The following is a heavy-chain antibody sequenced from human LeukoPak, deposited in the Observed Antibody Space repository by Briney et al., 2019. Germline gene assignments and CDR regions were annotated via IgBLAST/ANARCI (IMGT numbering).Heavy chain of an antibody. CDR3: ATRGSDFWSGFDF. D-gene: IGHD3-3*01. CDR1: GNTLRELP. CDR2: FDPENAEI. V-gene: IGHV1-24*01. Sequence: ASVKVCCKLSGNTLRELPIQWVRQAGGKGLEWMAGFDPENAEIVYAQKFQGRVTMTEDTSTNTAYMELTSLTSDDTAVYYCATRGSDFWSGFDFVGQGTQVTVSS. J-gene: IGHJ4*02.